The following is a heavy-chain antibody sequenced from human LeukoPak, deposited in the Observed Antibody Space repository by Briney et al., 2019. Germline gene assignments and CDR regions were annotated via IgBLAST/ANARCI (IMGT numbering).Heavy chain of an antibody. Sequence: SETLSLTCTVSGGSVISYYWSWIRQPAGKGLEWIGRIYTSGSTNYNPSLKSRVTMSVDTSKNQFSLKLSSVTAADTAVYYCARDPGEDGSGSYYLAGFDYWGQGTLVTVSS. CDR1: GGSVISYY. CDR2: IYTSGST. D-gene: IGHD3-10*01. J-gene: IGHJ4*02. CDR3: ARDPGEDGSGSYYLAGFDY. V-gene: IGHV4-4*07.